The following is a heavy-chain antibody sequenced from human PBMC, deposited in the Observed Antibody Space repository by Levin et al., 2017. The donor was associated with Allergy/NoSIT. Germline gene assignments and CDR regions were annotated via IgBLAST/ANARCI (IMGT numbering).Heavy chain of an antibody. D-gene: IGHD1-7*01. Sequence: LSLTCAACGFTFSSYWMSWVRQAPGKGLEWVANIKQDGSEKYYVDSVKGRFTISRDNAKNSLYLQMNSLRAEDTAVYYCARDLNWNYGVEFDYWGQGTLVTVSS. V-gene: IGHV3-7*01. CDR2: IKQDGSEK. J-gene: IGHJ4*02. CDR3: ARDLNWNYGVEFDY. CDR1: GFTFSSYW.